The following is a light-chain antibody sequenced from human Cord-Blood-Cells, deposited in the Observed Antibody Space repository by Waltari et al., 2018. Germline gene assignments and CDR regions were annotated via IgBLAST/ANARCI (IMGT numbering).Light chain of an antibody. V-gene: IGKV1-5*01. Sequence: DIQMTQYPSTLSASVGDRVTITCRASQSISSWLAWYQQKPGKAPKLLIYDASSLESGVPSRFSGSGSGTEFTLTISSLQPDDFATYYCQQYNSYSPVTFGPGTKVDIK. J-gene: IGKJ3*01. CDR3: QQYNSYSPVT. CDR2: DAS. CDR1: QSISSW.